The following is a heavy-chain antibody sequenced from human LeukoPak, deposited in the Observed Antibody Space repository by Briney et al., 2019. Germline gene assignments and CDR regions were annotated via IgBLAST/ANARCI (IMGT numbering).Heavy chain of an antibody. D-gene: IGHD5-12*01. CDR3: ARATYSGYDAPDY. CDR1: GDSISSDDHY. CDR2: IYSGGTT. J-gene: IGHJ4*02. Sequence: SETLSLTCTVSGDSISSDDHYWRWIRQSPGKGLERIVYIYSGGTTYFNPSLQSRLSMSVDKSTNQISLDLTSVTAADTAVYFCARATYSGYDAPDYWGQGTLVTVSS. V-gene: IGHV4-30-4*01.